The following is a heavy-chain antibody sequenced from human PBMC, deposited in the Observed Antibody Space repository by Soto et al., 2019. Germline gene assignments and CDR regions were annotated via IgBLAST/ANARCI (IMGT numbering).Heavy chain of an antibody. D-gene: IGHD6-13*01. CDR1: GFTFSSYS. Sequence: EVQLVESGGGLVKPGGSLRLSCAASGFTFSSYSMNWVRQAPGKGLEWVSSISSSSSYIYYADSVKGRFTISRDNAKNSLYLQMNSLRAEDTAVYYCAKDTYSSSWHVYYYGMDVWGQGTTVTVSS. V-gene: IGHV3-21*04. CDR2: ISSSSSYI. J-gene: IGHJ6*02. CDR3: AKDTYSSSWHVYYYGMDV.